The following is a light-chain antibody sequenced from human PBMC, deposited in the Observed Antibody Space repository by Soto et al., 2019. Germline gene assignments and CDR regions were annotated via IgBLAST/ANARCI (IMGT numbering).Light chain of an antibody. CDR1: QSISSY. CDR2: AAS. Sequence: DIQMTQSPSSLSASVEYRVTITCRASQSISSYLNWYQQKPGKAPKLLIYAASSLQSGVPSRFSGSGSGTDFTLTISSLQPEDFATYYCQQLFTFGQGTRLEIK. J-gene: IGKJ5*01. CDR3: QQLFT. V-gene: IGKV1-39*01.